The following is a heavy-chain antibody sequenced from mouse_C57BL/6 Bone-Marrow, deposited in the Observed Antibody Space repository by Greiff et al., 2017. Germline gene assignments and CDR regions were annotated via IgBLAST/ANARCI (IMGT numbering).Heavy chain of an antibody. J-gene: IGHJ2*01. V-gene: IGHV14-4*01. CDR3: TSFDGNYFDF. D-gene: IGHD2-3*01. CDR2: IDPEIGDT. Sequence: VQLKESGAELVRPGASVKLSCTASGFNIKDDYIHWVKQRPEQGLEWIGWIDPEIGDTEYASKFQGKATIPSDTSSNTAYLQLSSLTSEDTAVYYFTSFDGNYFDFWGQGTPLTVAS. CDR1: GFNIKDDY.